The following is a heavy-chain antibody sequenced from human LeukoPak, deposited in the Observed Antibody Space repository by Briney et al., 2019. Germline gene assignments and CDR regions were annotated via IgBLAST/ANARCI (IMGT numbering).Heavy chain of an antibody. CDR3: ARVAVITTARFDY. CDR2: INPSGGST. J-gene: IGHJ4*02. D-gene: IGHD3-22*01. CDR1: GYTFTSYY. Sequence: ASVKVFCKASGYTFTSYYMHWVRQAPGQGLEWMGIINPSGGSTSYAQKFQGRVTMTRDTSTSTVYMELSSLRSGDTAVYYCARVAVITTARFDYWGQGTLVTVSS. V-gene: IGHV1-46*01.